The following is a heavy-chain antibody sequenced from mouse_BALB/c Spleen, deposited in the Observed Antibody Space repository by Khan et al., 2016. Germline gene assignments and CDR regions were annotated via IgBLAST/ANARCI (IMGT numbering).Heavy chain of an antibody. CDR3: ARGFDD. CDR2: ISYSGSI. CDR1: GFTITSDYA. Sequence: EVQLQEPGPGLVKPSQSLSLTCTVTGFTITSDYAWNWLRQFPGNKLEWMGYISYSGSISYNPSLKSRISFTRDTSKNQLFLQLNSVPTEDTATYYCARGFDDWGQGTTLTVSS. V-gene: IGHV3-2*02. J-gene: IGHJ2*01.